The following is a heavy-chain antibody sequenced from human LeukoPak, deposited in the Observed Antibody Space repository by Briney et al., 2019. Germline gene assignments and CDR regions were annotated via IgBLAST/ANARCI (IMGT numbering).Heavy chain of an antibody. CDR2: INPNSGGT. D-gene: IGHD3-16*02. J-gene: IGHJ4*02. V-gene: IGHV1-2*06. Sequence: GASVKVSCKASGYIFTDYYMHWVRQAPGQELGWMGRINPNSGGTNYAQKFQGRVTMTRDTSISTAYMELSRLRSDDTAVYYCARGTRLGELSFDYWGQGTLVTVSS. CDR1: GYIFTDYY. CDR3: ARGTRLGELSFDY.